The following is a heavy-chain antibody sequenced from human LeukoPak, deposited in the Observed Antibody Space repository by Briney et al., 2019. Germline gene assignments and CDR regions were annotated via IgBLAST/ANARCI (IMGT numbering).Heavy chain of an antibody. CDR3: ARRFSFQGDGYNGDDAFDI. V-gene: IGHV1-46*01. CDR1: GYTFTSYY. CDR2: INPSGGST. D-gene: IGHD5-24*01. Sequence: ASVKVSCKASGYTFTSYYMHWVRQAPGQGLEWMGIINPSGGSTSYAQKFQGRVTMTRDTSTSTVYMELSSLRSEDTAVYYCARRFSFQGDGYNGDDAFDIWGQGTMVTVSS. J-gene: IGHJ3*02.